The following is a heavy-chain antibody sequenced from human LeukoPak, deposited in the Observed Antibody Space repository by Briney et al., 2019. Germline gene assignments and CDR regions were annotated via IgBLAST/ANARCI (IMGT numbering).Heavy chain of an antibody. D-gene: IGHD3-10*01. CDR1: GGSVTSGGFY. J-gene: IGHJ5*02. CDR3: ARHSGSGSESRPFDP. Sequence: PLETLSLTCSVSGGSVTSGGFYWGWLRQPPGKGPEWIATIYYTGSTYYNPSLKSRVTISIDTSKNQFSLRMTSVTATDTAVYHCARHSGSGSESRPFDPWGQGTMGTVSS. CDR2: IYYTGST. V-gene: IGHV4-39*01.